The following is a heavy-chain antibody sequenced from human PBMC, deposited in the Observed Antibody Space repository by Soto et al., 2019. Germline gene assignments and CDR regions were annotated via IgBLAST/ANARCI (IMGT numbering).Heavy chain of an antibody. CDR2: ISGSGGST. Sequence: GGSLRLSCAASGFTFSSYAMSWVRQAPGKGLEWVSAISGSGGSTYYADSVKGRFTISRDNSKNTLYLQMNSLRAEDTAVYYCAKCIAVDGTRGWFEPWGQGTLVTVSS. CDR1: GFTFSSYA. J-gene: IGHJ5*02. CDR3: AKCIAVDGTRGWFEP. V-gene: IGHV3-23*01. D-gene: IGHD6-19*01.